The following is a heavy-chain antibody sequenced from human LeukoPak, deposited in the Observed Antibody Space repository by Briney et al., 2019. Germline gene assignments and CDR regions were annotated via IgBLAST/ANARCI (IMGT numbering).Heavy chain of an antibody. CDR1: GGSFSGYY. J-gene: IGHJ3*02. Sequence: PSGTVSLTCAVYGGSFSGYYWSWIRQPPGKGLEWIGEINNSGSANYNPSLKSRVTISVDTSKNQFSLKLSSVTAADTAVYYCARADSWESFDIWGQGTMVPV. CDR3: ARADSWESFDI. V-gene: IGHV4-34*01. D-gene: IGHD6-13*01. CDR2: INNSGSA.